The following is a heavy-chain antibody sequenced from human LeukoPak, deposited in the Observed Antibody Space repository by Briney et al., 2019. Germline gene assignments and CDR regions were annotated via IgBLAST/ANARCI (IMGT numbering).Heavy chain of an antibody. V-gene: IGHV4-59*01. J-gene: IGHJ3*02. Sequence: PSETLSLTCTVSGGSISSYYWSWIRQPPGKGLEWLGYIYYSGSTNYNPSLKSRVTISVDTSKNQFSLKLSSVTAADTAVYYCARQRDSSGYFPGGAFDIWGQGTMVTVSS. CDR2: IYYSGST. CDR1: GGSISSYY. CDR3: ARQRDSSGYFPGGAFDI. D-gene: IGHD3-22*01.